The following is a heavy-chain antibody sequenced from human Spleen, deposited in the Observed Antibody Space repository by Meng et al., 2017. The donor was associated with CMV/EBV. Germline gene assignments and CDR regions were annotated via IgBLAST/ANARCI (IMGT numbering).Heavy chain of an antibody. D-gene: IGHD3-10*01. CDR3: AKEWDYYGSGNNFDY. J-gene: IGHJ4*02. Sequence: GGSLRLSCAASGFTFSSYGMHWVRQAPGNGLEWVAFIRFDGSNKYYRDSVKSRFTISRDNFKNTLYLLMNSLRPEDTAVYYCAKEWDYYGSGNNFDYWGQGTLVTVSS. V-gene: IGHV3-30*02. CDR1: GFTFSSYG. CDR2: IRFDGSNK.